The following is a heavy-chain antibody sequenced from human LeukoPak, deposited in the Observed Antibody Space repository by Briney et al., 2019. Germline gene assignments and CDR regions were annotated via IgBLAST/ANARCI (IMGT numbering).Heavy chain of an antibody. V-gene: IGHV4-39*07. D-gene: IGHD3-3*01. CDR3: ARGPPYYDFWSGYYRHYYYYYMDV. J-gene: IGHJ6*03. Sequence: PSETLSLTCTVSGGSIRSCSYYWGWIRQPPGKGLEWIGGIYYSGSTNYNPSLKSRVTISVDTSKNQFSLKLSSVTAADTAVYYCARGPPYYDFWSGYYRHYYYYYMDVWGKGTTVTVSS. CDR2: IYYSGST. CDR1: GGSIRSCSYY.